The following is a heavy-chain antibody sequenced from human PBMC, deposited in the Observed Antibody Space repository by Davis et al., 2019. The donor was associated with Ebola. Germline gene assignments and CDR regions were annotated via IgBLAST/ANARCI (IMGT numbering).Heavy chain of an antibody. D-gene: IGHD3-9*01. V-gene: IGHV3-30*04. Sequence: GESLKISCAASGFTFSTYALHWVRQAPGKGLEWLVVISSDGSNNYADSVKGRFSISRDNSKNAVYLQMNSLRPEDTGVYYCATDPHDNLFHFDFWGQGSLVTVSS. CDR3: ATDPHDNLFHFDF. CDR2: ISSDGSN. CDR1: GFTFSTYA. J-gene: IGHJ4*02.